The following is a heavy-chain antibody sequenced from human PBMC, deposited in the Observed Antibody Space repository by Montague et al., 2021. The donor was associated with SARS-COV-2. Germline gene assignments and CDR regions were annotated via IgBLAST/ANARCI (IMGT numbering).Heavy chain of an antibody. V-gene: IGHV3-33*01. J-gene: IGHJ4*02. D-gene: IGHD2-8*01. CDR1: GFTFSSYG. CDR3: ATNKYCTLHDCLHGRHYFDH. Sequence: SLRLSCAASGFTFSSYGMHWVRQAPGKGLEWVALIWYDGSKNYYADSVKGRFTISRDNSKNTLYLQMNTLRAEDTAVYYCATNKYCTLHDCLHGRHYFDHWGQGTLVTVSS. CDR2: IWYDGSKN.